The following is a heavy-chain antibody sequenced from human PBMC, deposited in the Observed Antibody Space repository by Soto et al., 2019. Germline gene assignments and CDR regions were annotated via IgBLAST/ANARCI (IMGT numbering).Heavy chain of an antibody. CDR3: TRSPGTGPEP. V-gene: IGHV3-73*02. J-gene: IGHJ5*02. D-gene: IGHD1-1*01. CDR1: GFTFSGSA. CDR2: IRSKANSYAT. Sequence: EVPLVESGGGLVQPGGSLKLSCAASGFTFSGSAMHWVRQASGKGLEWVGRIRSKANSYATAYAASVKGRFTISRDDSKNTAYLQMNSLKTEDTAVYYCTRSPGTGPEPWGQGTLVTVSS.